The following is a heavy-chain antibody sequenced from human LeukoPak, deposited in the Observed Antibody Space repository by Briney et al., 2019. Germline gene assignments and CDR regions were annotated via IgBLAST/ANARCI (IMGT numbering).Heavy chain of an antibody. Sequence: PSETLSLTCAVYGGSFSGYYWSWIRQPPGKGLEWIGEINHSGSTNYNPSLKSRVTISVDTSKNQFSLKLSSVTAADTAVYYCARGPTSDIYDSSGYYYNYWGQGTLVTVSS. D-gene: IGHD3-22*01. CDR1: GGSFSGYY. V-gene: IGHV4-34*01. CDR3: ARGPTSDIYDSSGYYYNY. J-gene: IGHJ4*02. CDR2: INHSGST.